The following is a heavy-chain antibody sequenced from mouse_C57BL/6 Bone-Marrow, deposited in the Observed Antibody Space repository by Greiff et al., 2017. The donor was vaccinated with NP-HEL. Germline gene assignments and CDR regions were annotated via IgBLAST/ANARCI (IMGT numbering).Heavy chain of an antibody. CDR1: GFNIKDYY. CDR3: SRVNYAMDY. V-gene: IGHV14-1*01. Sequence: EVQLQQSGAELVRPGASVKLSCTASGFNIKDYYMHWVKQRPEQGLKWIGRIDPEDGDTEYAPKFQGKATMTADTSSNTAYLQLSSLTSEDTAVYYCSRVNYAMDYWGQGTSVTVSS. CDR2: IDPEDGDT. J-gene: IGHJ4*01. D-gene: IGHD2-2*01.